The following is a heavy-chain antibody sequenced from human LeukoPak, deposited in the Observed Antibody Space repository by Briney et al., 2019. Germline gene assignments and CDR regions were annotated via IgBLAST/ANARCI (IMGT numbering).Heavy chain of an antibody. Sequence: SETLSLTCTVSGDSIGSYYWNWIRQPAGKGLEWIGRTSTSGSTNYNPSLKSRVTISVDTSKNQFSLKLSSVTAADTAVYYCAREELYDYVWGSYRFDYWGQGTLVTVSS. J-gene: IGHJ4*02. CDR3: AREELYDYVWGSYRFDY. CDR2: TSTSGST. D-gene: IGHD3-16*02. V-gene: IGHV4-4*07. CDR1: GDSIGSYY.